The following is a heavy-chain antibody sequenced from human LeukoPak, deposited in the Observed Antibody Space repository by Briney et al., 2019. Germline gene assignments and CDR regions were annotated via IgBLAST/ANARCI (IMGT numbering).Heavy chain of an antibody. CDR1: GYRFTTYW. J-gene: IGHJ4*02. CDR2: IHPSNWDT. Sequence: GESLKISCKGSGYRFTTYWIAWVRQMPGKGLEWMGVIHPSNWDTRYSPSFQGQVTISADRSISTAYLQWSSLKASDTAMYYCATDYYDSGTYYWGQGTLVTVSS. CDR3: ATDYYDSGTYY. V-gene: IGHV5-51*01. D-gene: IGHD3-10*01.